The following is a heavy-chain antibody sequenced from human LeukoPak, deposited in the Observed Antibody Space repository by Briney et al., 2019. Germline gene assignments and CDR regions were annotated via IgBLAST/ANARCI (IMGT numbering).Heavy chain of an antibody. CDR3: ARDLGGSYGWFDP. D-gene: IGHD1-26*01. CDR1: GFPFSSHG. Sequence: GGSLRLSCAASGFPFSSHGMSWVRQAPGKGLEWVSGINWNGGSTGYADSVKGRFTISRDNAKNSLYLQMNSLRAEDTALYYCARDLGGSYGWFDPWGQGTLVTVSS. CDR2: INWNGGST. J-gene: IGHJ5*02. V-gene: IGHV3-20*04.